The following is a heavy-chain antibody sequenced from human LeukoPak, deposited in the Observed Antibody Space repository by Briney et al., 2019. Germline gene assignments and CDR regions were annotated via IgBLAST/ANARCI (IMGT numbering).Heavy chain of an antibody. CDR3: ARDTGFNTFDY. CDR1: GFTFSTYA. Sequence: PGGSLRLSCAASGFTFSTYAMSWVRQAPGKGLEWVSAISTSGDDTCYADSVKGRFTISRDNSKNTVFLQMNSLRAEDTAVYFCARDTGFNTFDYWGQGTLVTVSS. V-gene: IGHV3-23*01. J-gene: IGHJ4*02. CDR2: ISTSGDDT. D-gene: IGHD5-24*01.